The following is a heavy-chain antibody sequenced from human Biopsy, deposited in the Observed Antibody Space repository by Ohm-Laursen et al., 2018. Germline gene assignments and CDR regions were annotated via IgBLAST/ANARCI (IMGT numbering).Heavy chain of an antibody. D-gene: IGHD3-10*01. V-gene: IGHV1-69*06. CDR2: IIPTFDTP. CDR3: AGGAAKGNPYDH. J-gene: IGHJ5*02. CDR1: GGTFSSYV. Sequence: SVKVSCKSSGGTFSSYVISWVRQAPGQGLEWMGRIIPTFDTPTYAPDFQGRVTFTADKSTGTAHLDLSRLRSEDTAIYYCAGGAAKGNPYDHWGQGTLVTVSS.